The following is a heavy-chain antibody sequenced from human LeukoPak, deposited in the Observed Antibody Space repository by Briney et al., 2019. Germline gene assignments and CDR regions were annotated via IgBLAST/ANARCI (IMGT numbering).Heavy chain of an antibody. CDR1: GGSISSYY. V-gene: IGHV4-4*07. J-gene: IGHJ4*02. CDR2: IHTSGST. Sequence: SETLSLTCTVSGGSISSYYWSWIRQPAGKGLQWIGRIHTSGSTDYNPSLGSRVTMSVDTSKNQLSLKLSSVTAADTAVYYCAREGSMTARPFVSIDYWGQGTLVTVSS. D-gene: IGHD6-6*01. CDR3: AREGSMTARPFVSIDY.